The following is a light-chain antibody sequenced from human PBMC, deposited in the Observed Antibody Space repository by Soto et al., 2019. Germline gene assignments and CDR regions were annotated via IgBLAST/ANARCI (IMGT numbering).Light chain of an antibody. Sequence: QTVVTQEPSFSVSPGGTVTLTCGLSSGSVSSNYYPTWYQQTPGQTPRTLIYNTNTRSSGVPDRFSGSILGNKAALTIAGARADDEADYYCVLYMGSGISVFGGGTKVTVL. CDR1: SGSVSSNYY. V-gene: IGLV8-61*01. J-gene: IGLJ3*02. CDR2: NTN. CDR3: VLYMGSGISV.